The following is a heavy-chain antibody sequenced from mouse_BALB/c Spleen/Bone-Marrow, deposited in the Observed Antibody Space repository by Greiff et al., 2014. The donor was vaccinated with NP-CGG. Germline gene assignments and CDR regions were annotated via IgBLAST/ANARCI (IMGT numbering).Heavy chain of an antibody. J-gene: IGHJ2*01. CDR1: GYAFTNYL. V-gene: IGHV1-54*01. Sequence: VKLMESGAELVRPGTSVKVSCKASGYAFTNYLIEWVKQRPGQGLEWIGMINPGSDGTNYNEKFKGKATLTADKSSSTAYMQLSSLTSDGSAVYFCARRDGSYFDYWGQGTTLTVSS. CDR3: ARRDGSYFDY. D-gene: IGHD3-3*01. CDR2: INPGSDGT.